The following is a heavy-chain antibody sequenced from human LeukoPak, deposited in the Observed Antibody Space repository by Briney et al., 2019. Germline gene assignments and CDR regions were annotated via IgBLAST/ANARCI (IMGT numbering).Heavy chain of an antibody. Sequence: GRSLRLSCAASGFTFSSYGMHWVRQAPGKGLEWVAVISYDGSNKYYADSVKGRFTISRDNSKNTLYLQMNSLRAEDTAVYYCAKSKLGIAVAGPWGQGTLVTVSS. CDR1: GFTFSSYG. CDR2: ISYDGSNK. V-gene: IGHV3-30*18. J-gene: IGHJ5*02. CDR3: AKSKLGIAVAGP. D-gene: IGHD6-19*01.